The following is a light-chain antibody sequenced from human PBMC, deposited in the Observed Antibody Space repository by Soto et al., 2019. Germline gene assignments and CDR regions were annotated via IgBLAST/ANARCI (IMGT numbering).Light chain of an antibody. V-gene: IGKV3-20*01. CDR3: QQYGSSPPYT. Sequence: EVVLTQSPGTLSLSPGERATLSCRASQSVSNKYLAWYQQKPGQPPRLLIFGSSDSAPGSPDRFSGSGSGTDFTLTISRLEPEDVAVYYCQQYGSSPPYTFGQGTKLEIK. J-gene: IGKJ2*01. CDR2: GSS. CDR1: QSVSNKY.